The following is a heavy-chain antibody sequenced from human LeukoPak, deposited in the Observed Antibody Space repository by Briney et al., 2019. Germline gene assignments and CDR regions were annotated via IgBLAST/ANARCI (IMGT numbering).Heavy chain of an antibody. V-gene: IGHV3-11*01. CDR2: ISSSASTI. CDR3: ARDGLLTGYTNDY. J-gene: IGHJ4*02. D-gene: IGHD3-9*01. Sequence: PGGSLRLSCAVSGFSFSDYYMSWIRQAPGKGLEWVSYISSSASTIYYADSVKGRFTISRDNAKNSLYLQMNSLRPEDTAVYYCARDGLLTGYTNDYWGQGTLVTVSS. CDR1: GFSFSDYY.